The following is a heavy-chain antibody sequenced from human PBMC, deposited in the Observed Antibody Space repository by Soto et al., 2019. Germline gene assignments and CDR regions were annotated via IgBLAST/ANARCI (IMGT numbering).Heavy chain of an antibody. CDR3: AIGYCTNGVCPDHYYYHYYGMDV. CDR2: VIPIFGTA. V-gene: IGHV1-69*01. CDR1: GGTFSSYA. Sequence: QVQLVQSGAEVKKPGSSVKVSCKASGGTFSSYAISWVRQAPGQGLEWMGGVIPIFGTANYAQKFQGRVTLTADESTSTADMELSSLRCEDTAVYYCAIGYCTNGVCPDHYYYHYYGMDVWGQGSTVTVSS. D-gene: IGHD2-8*01. J-gene: IGHJ6*02.